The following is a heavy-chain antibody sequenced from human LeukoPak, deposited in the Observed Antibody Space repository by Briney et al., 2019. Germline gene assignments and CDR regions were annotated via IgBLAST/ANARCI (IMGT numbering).Heavy chain of an antibody. V-gene: IGHV1-2*02. Sequence: ASVKVSCKASGYTFTAYFIHWVRQAPVQGLVWMGWITPNSGGAQYAQKFQGRVTMTRDTSISTAYMELSRLRSDDTAVYYCARGRGITMIVVDAAFDIWGQGTMVTVSS. D-gene: IGHD3-22*01. CDR1: GYTFTAYF. CDR2: ITPNSGGA. J-gene: IGHJ3*02. CDR3: ARGRGITMIVVDAAFDI.